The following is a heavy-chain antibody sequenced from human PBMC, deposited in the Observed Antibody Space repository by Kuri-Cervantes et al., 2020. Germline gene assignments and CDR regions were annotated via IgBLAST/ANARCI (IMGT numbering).Heavy chain of an antibody. V-gene: IGHV3-11*01. Sequence: GESLKISCAASGFTFSDYYMSWIRQAPGKGLEWVSYISSSSSTIYYADSVKGRFTISRDNAKNSLYLQMNSLRAEDTAVYYCARGAYDPTYYYYMDVWGKGTTVTVSS. CDR3: ARGAYDPTYYYYMDV. CDR2: ISSSSSTI. D-gene: IGHD5-12*01. J-gene: IGHJ6*03. CDR1: GFTFSDYY.